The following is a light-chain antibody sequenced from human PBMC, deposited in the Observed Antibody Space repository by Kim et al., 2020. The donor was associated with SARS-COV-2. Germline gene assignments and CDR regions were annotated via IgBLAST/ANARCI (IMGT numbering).Light chain of an antibody. Sequence: GQLITICCTGTNSDVGSYNLVSWYQQHPVKAPKLRIYEVSKRPSGVSSRFSGSKSGNTASLTISGLQAEDEADYYCCSYAGSSTLVFGGGTQLTVL. CDR3: CSYAGSSTLV. J-gene: IGLJ2*01. CDR1: NSDVGSYNL. CDR2: EVS. V-gene: IGLV2-23*02.